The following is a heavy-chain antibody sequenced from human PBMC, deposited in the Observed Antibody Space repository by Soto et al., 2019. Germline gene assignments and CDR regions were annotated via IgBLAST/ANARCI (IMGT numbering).Heavy chain of an antibody. CDR2: INPNSGGT. CDR1: GYNFTDYY. J-gene: IGHJ3*02. V-gene: IGHV1-2*02. D-gene: IGHD3-16*01. CDR3: ARDHGGAMSSFDI. Sequence: VKASCRVSGYNFTDYYIPWARQVPEQGLECMGWINPNSGGTDYAQKFQGRVTMTRDTSISTAYMELTRLRSDDTAVYYCARDHGGAMSSFDIWGQLTMFTV.